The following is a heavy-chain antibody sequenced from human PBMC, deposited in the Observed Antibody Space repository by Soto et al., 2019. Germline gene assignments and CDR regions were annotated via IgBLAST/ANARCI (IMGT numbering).Heavy chain of an antibody. J-gene: IGHJ4*02. V-gene: IGHV4-59*01. CDR1: GDSFSDYY. D-gene: IGHD6-19*01. CDR2: VFHSATT. CDR3: ARGHYSSGWPIDH. Sequence: SATLSLTCTVSGDSFSDYYWNWIRQVPGKGLEWIGFVFHSATTSYNPSLKTRVAISDDTSKKQFSLRLTSVTAADTAIYYCARGHYSSGWPIDHWGQGILVTVSS.